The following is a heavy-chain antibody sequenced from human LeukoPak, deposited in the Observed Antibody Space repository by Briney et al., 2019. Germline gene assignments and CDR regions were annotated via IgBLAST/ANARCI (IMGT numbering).Heavy chain of an antibody. CDR2: IRYDGSNK. J-gene: IGHJ4*02. CDR1: GFTFSSYG. Sequence: PGGSLRLSCAASGFTFSSYGMHWVRQAPGKGLEWVAFIRYDGSNKYYADSVKGRFTISRDNSKNTLYLQMNSLRAEDTAVYYCAKSLGWLQSANTNYFDYWGQGTLVTVSS. V-gene: IGHV3-30*02. D-gene: IGHD5-24*01. CDR3: AKSLGWLQSANTNYFDY.